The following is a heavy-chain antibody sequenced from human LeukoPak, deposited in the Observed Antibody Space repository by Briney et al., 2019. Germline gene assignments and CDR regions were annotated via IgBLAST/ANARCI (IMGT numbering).Heavy chain of an antibody. Sequence: GGSLRLSCAASGFTFSSYWMHWVRQAPGKGLVWVSLINSDGSSTIYADSVKGRFTISRDNVKNTLYLQMNSLRAKDTAVYYCARGITIFGVVNDAFDIWGQGTMVTVSS. CDR3: ARGITIFGVVNDAFDI. V-gene: IGHV3-74*01. J-gene: IGHJ3*02. CDR1: GFTFSSYW. CDR2: INSDGSST. D-gene: IGHD3-3*01.